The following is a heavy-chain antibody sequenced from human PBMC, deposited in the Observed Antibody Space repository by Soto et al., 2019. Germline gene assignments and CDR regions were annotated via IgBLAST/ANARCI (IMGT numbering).Heavy chain of an antibody. Sequence: GGSLRLSCAASGLAFSSYAMSWVRQAPGKGLEWVSAISGSGGSTYYADSVKGRFTISRDNSKNTLYLQMNSLRAEDTAVYYCAKVAVIVVVITNFDYWGQGTLVTVSS. D-gene: IGHD3-22*01. J-gene: IGHJ4*02. CDR2: ISGSGGST. CDR3: AKVAVIVVVITNFDY. CDR1: GLAFSSYA. V-gene: IGHV3-23*01.